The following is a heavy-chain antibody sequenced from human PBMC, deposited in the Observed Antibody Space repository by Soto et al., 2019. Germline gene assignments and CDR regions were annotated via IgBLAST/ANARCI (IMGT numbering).Heavy chain of an antibody. Sequence: GGSLRLSCVGSGFTVSAYEIHWVRQAPGKGLDWVAVISSGGRHQFYTDSVRGRFTISRDDSKNTVYLQMNNLTPQDAAIYYCAKDAVPGPPDYFDFWGQGTLVTVSS. CDR2: ISSGGRHQ. CDR3: AKDAVPGPPDYFDF. CDR1: GFTVSAYE. D-gene: IGHD6-19*01. J-gene: IGHJ4*02. V-gene: IGHV3-30*04.